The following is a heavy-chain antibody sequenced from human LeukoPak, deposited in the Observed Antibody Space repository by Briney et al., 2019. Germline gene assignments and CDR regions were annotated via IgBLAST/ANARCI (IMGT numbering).Heavy chain of an antibody. CDR3: ARDRGSTGYYYYYMDV. J-gene: IGHJ6*03. Sequence: GGSLRLSCAASGFTFSDYYMSWIRQAPGKGLEWVSYISSSGSTIYYADSVKGRFTISRDNAKNSLYLQVNSLRAEDTAVYYCARDRGSTGYYYYYMDVWGKGTTVTVSS. CDR2: ISSSGSTI. CDR1: GFTFSDYY. V-gene: IGHV3-11*01. D-gene: IGHD2-2*01.